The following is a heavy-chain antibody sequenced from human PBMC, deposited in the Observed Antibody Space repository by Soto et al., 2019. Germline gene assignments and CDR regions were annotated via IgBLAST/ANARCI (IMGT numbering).Heavy chain of an antibody. V-gene: IGHV1-8*01. CDR3: VRGRVMITFGVVIVIDY. J-gene: IGHJ4*02. CDR2: INPNTGYT. Sequence: ASVKVSCKASGYTFTSYDINWVRHATGQGLEWMGWINPNTGYTDYAQKFQDRVTMTGNTSITTAYMELSSLRSEDTAVYYCVRGRVMITFGVVIVIDYWGQGSPVTVSS. D-gene: IGHD3-16*02. CDR1: GYTFTSYD.